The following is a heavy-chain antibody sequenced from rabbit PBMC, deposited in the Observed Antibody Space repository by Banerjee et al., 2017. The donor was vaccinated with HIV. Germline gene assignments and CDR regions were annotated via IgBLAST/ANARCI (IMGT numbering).Heavy chain of an antibody. CDR2: IGTGSGNT. D-gene: IGHD8-1*01. J-gene: IGHJ4*01. V-gene: IGHV1S43*01. Sequence: QQQLEESGGGLVKPGGTLTLTCKASGIDFSSYYYMCWVRQAPGKGLDLIACIGTGSGNTWYASWVYGRITITRNTNLNTVDLKMTSLTAADTATYFCARGYSGNGYAYYFNLWGPGTLVTVS. CDR3: ARGYSGNGYAYYFNL. CDR1: GIDFSSYYY.